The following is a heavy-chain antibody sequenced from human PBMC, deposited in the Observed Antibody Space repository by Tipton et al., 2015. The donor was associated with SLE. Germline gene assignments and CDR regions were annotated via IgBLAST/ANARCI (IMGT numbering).Heavy chain of an antibody. D-gene: IGHD3-9*01. CDR2: IDPSDSYT. CDR3: ARHPGVTIFLYYFDY. V-gene: IGHV5-10-1*01. CDR1: GYSFTSYW. Sequence: QSGAEVKKPGESLRISCKGSGYSFTSYWISWVRQMPGKGLEWMGRIDPSDSYTNYSPSFQGHVTISADKSISTAYLQWSSLKASDTAMYYCARHPGVTIFLYYFDYWGQGTLVTVSS. J-gene: IGHJ4*02.